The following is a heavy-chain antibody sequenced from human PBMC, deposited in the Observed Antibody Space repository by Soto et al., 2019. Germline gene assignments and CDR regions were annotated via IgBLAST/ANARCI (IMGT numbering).Heavy chain of an antibody. CDR3: ARDREHYYYGMDV. V-gene: IGHV3-30-3*01. J-gene: IGHJ6*02. D-gene: IGHD1-26*01. CDR1: GFTFSSYA. Sequence: QVQLVESGGGVVQPGRSLRLSCAASGFTFSSYAMHWVRQAPGKGLEWVAVISYGGSNKYYADSVKGRFTISRDNSKNTLYLQMNSLRAEDTAVYYCARDREHYYYGMDVWGQGTTVTVSS. CDR2: ISYGGSNK.